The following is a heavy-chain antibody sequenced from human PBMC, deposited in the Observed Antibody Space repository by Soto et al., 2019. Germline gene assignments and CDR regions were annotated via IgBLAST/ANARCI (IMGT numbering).Heavy chain of an antibody. Sequence: QVQLVQSGAEVKKPGASVKVSCKASGYTFSTYTIYWVRQAPGQRLEWMGWINAGNGNAKYSQKFQGRVTITRDTSASTADMELSSLRSEDTAVYYCARVRSYGSGSYDDYFDCWGQGTLVTVSS. D-gene: IGHD3-10*01. CDR3: ARVRSYGSGSYDDYFDC. V-gene: IGHV1-3*01. J-gene: IGHJ4*02. CDR2: INAGNGNA. CDR1: GYTFSTYT.